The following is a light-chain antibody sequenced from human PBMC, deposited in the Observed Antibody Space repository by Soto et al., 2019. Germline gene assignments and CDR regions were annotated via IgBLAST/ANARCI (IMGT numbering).Light chain of an antibody. V-gene: IGKV1-5*03. J-gene: IGKJ1*01. Sequence: DIQMTQSPSTLSASVGDRVTITCRASQSISSWLAWYQQKPGTAPNLLIYKASTLQSGVPSRFSGSGSGTEFTLTISSLQPDDSATYYCQQYNYNWTFGQGIKVDIK. CDR2: KAS. CDR1: QSISSW. CDR3: QQYNYNWT.